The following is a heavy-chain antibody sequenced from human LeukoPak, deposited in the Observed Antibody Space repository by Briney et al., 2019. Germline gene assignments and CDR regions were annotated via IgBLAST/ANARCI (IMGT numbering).Heavy chain of an antibody. CDR3: ARDLTMVRGTAFDI. Sequence: GGSLRLSCAASGFTFSSYEMNWVRQAPGKGLEWVSYISSSGSTIYYADSVKGRFTISRDNAKNSLYLQMNSLRAEDTAVYYCARDLTMVRGTAFDIWGQGTMVTVSS. CDR2: ISSSGSTI. V-gene: IGHV3-48*03. J-gene: IGHJ3*02. CDR1: GFTFSSYE. D-gene: IGHD3-10*01.